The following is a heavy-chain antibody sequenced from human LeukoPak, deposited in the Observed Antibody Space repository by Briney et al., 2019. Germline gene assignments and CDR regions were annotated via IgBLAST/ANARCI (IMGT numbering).Heavy chain of an antibody. V-gene: IGHV1-8*01. J-gene: IGHJ4*02. D-gene: IGHD3-3*01. CDR3: ASVRFLEWYLFDY. Sequence: ASAKVSCKASGYTFTSYDINWVRQATGQGLEWMGWMNPNSGNTGYAQKFQGRVTMTRNTSISTAYMELSSLRSEDTAVYYCASVRFLEWYLFDYWGQGTLVTVSS. CDR2: MNPNSGNT. CDR1: GYTFTSYD.